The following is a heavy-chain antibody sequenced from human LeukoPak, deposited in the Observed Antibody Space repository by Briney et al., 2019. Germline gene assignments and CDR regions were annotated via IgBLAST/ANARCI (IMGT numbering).Heavy chain of an antibody. V-gene: IGHV1-8*01. CDR1: GYTFTTSD. J-gene: IGHJ4*02. Sequence: GASVRVSCKASGYTFTTSDINWVRQAPGKGLEWMGWLNPNSGNTAYAQKFQGRVIMTRNTSKSTAYMELSSLRSEDTAVYYCARSGSYPRRFDYWGQGTLVTVSS. D-gene: IGHD1-26*01. CDR2: LNPNSGNT. CDR3: ARSGSYPRRFDY.